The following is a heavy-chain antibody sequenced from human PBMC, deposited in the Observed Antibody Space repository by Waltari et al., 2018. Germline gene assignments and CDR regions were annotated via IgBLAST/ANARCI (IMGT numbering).Heavy chain of an antibody. CDR3: GRSYDFWSGYPLDY. CDR1: GDSINHYY. Sequence: QVQLQESGPGLVKPSETLSPTCAVSGDSINHYYWNWIRQPPGKELEWIGYIAYNGRTNYNPSLKSRVTISVDTSKTQFSLKLTSVTAADTAVYYCGRSYDFWSGYPLDYWGPGSLVTVSS. V-gene: IGHV4-59*01. CDR2: IAYNGRT. J-gene: IGHJ4*02. D-gene: IGHD3-3*01.